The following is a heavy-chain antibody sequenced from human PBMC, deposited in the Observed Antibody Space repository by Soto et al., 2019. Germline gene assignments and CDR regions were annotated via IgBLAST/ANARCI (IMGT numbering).Heavy chain of an antibody. CDR3: ARRRGPEGDCSVGSCYSLRDGFDI. D-gene: IGHD2-15*01. Sequence: EVQLMESGGGPVTPGGSLRLSCAASGFPFSVYSMNWVRQAPGKGLEWVASISRSHSYISYADSVRGRFTISRDNAQNTLYLQMSSRRAEDTGVYYCARRRGPEGDCSVGSCYSLRDGFDIWGHGTLVTVSS. J-gene: IGHJ3*02. CDR2: ISRSHSYI. CDR1: GFPFSVYS. V-gene: IGHV3-21*02.